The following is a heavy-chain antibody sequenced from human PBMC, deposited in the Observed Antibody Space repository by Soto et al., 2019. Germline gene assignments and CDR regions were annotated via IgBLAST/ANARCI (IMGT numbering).Heavy chain of an antibody. Sequence: QVQLQQWGAGLLKPSETLSLTCAVYGGSFSGYYWTWIRQPPGKGLEWIGEINHSGSTNYTPSLKSRVTISVDTSKNQFSLKLSSVTAADTAVYYCARGSNFVVVVAATNWFDPWGQGTLVTVSS. D-gene: IGHD2-15*01. CDR3: ARGSNFVVVVAATNWFDP. J-gene: IGHJ5*02. V-gene: IGHV4-34*01. CDR1: GGSFSGYY. CDR2: INHSGST.